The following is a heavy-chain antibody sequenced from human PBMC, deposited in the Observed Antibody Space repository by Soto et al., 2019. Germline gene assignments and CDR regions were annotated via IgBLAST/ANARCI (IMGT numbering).Heavy chain of an antibody. D-gene: IGHD2-8*01. V-gene: IGHV4-34*01. Sequence: PSETLSLTCAVYGGSFSGYYWSWIRQPPGKGLEWIGEINHSGSTNYNPSLESRVTISVDTSKNQFSLKLSSVTAADTAVYYCAREGVNRGYYYYYGMDVWGQGTTVTVSS. CDR3: AREGVNRGYYYYYGMDV. CDR2: INHSGST. CDR1: GGSFSGYY. J-gene: IGHJ6*02.